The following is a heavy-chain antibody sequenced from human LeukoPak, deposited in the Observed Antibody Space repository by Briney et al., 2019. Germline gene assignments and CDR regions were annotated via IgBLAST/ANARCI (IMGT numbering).Heavy chain of an antibody. CDR1: GYTFNTYW. Sequence: GESLKISCKGSGYTFNTYWIGWVRQMPGKGLEWMGVIYPGDSATTYSPFFQGQVTVSVDRSINTAYLQWSSLTASDTAMYYCARRISVTGSPLDMWGQGTMVTVSS. CDR2: IYPGDSAT. V-gene: IGHV5-51*01. J-gene: IGHJ3*02. D-gene: IGHD3-3*02. CDR3: ARRISVTGSPLDM.